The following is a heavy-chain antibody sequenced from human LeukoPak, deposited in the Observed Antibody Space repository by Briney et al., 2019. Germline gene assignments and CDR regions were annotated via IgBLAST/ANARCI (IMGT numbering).Heavy chain of an antibody. CDR3: ARASSIVTGPDY. D-gene: IGHD2-21*02. V-gene: IGHV4-59*11. Sequence: PSETLSLTCTVSGGSISTHYWSWIRQPPGKGLEWIGYISYSGSTNYNPSLKNRVTVSVDTSKNQFSLKLSSVTAADTAVYYCARASSIVTGPDYWGQGTLVTVSS. CDR2: ISYSGST. J-gene: IGHJ4*02. CDR1: GGSISTHY.